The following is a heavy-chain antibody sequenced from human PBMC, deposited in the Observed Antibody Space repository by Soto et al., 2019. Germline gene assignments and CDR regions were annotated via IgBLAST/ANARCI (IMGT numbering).Heavy chain of an antibody. CDR1: GFSFSDHY. D-gene: IGHD3-10*01. J-gene: IGHJ6*02. CDR3: ARGVRVGTYPYYSYGMDV. CDR2: SRHKANSYTT. V-gene: IGHV3-72*01. Sequence: EVELVESGGGLVQPGGSLGLSCAASGFSFSDHYMDWVRQAPGKGLEWVGRSRHKANSYTTEYAASVKGRFTISRDDSKXSXXLQMNSLKIEDTAVYYCARGVRVGTYPYYSYGMDVWGQGTTVTVSS.